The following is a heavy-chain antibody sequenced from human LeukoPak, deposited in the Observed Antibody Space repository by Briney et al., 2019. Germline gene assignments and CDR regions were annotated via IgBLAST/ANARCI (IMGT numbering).Heavy chain of an antibody. J-gene: IGHJ4*02. Sequence: GESLRLSCAASGFTFSSYAMSWVRQAPGKGLEWVSAISGSGGSTYYADSVKGRFTISRDNSKNTLYLQMNSLRAEDTAVYYCARQDYGDYCDYWGQGTLVTVSS. CDR1: GFTFSSYA. V-gene: IGHV3-23*01. CDR2: ISGSGGST. CDR3: ARQDYGDYCDY. D-gene: IGHD4-17*01.